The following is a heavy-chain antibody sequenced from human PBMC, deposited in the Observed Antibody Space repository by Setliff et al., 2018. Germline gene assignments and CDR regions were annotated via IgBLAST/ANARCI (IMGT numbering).Heavy chain of an antibody. CDR3: AGHIAVAGTADAFDI. V-gene: IGHV5-51*01. CDR2: IYPGDSDT. Sequence: PGESLKISCKGSGYSFTSYWIGWVRQMPGKGLEWMGIIYPGDSDTRYSPSFQGKVTISADKSISTAYLQWSSLKASDTAMYYCAGHIAVAGTADAFDIWGQGTMVTVSS. CDR1: GYSFTSYW. D-gene: IGHD6-19*01. J-gene: IGHJ3*02.